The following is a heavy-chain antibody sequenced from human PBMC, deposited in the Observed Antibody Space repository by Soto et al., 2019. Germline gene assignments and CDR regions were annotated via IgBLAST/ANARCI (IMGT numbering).Heavy chain of an antibody. CDR3: AKPTSFVTCFDS. V-gene: IGHV3-30*18. Sequence: PGWSLRLSCASSVFTFLKFGLHWVRQSPREGLEWVALISHDGTDKYYADSVKGRFTISRDNSKDTLFLHMDNLRPEDTGIYYCAKPTSFVTCFDSWGQGTLVTVSS. CDR2: ISHDGTDK. J-gene: IGHJ5*01. CDR1: VFTFLKFG. D-gene: IGHD3-16*02.